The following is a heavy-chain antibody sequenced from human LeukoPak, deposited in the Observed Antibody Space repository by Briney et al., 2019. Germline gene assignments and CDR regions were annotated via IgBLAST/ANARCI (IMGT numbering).Heavy chain of an antibody. J-gene: IGHJ4*02. D-gene: IGHD1-14*01. CDR2: IWFDGSNK. CDR3: VRDPSXSGFAFDS. CDR1: GFIFSNDA. Sequence: GGSLRLSCAASGFIFSNDAMHWVRQAPGKGLEWVAFIWFDGSNKHYADSVKGRFTISRDNSEDTLYLQMNSLRAEDTAVYYCVRDPSXSGFAFDSWGQGALVTVSS. V-gene: IGHV3-33*01.